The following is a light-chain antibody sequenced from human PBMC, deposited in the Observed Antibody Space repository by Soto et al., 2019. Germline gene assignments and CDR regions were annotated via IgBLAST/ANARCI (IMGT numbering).Light chain of an antibody. Sequence: QSALTQTASVSGSPGQSITISCTATSSDVGGYNYVSWYQQHPGKAPKLMIYEVSNRPSGVSNRFSGSKSGNTASLTISGLQAEDEADYYCSSYTSSSTLVFGTGTKLTVL. CDR1: SSDVGGYNY. CDR2: EVS. CDR3: SSYTSSSTLV. J-gene: IGLJ1*01. V-gene: IGLV2-14*01.